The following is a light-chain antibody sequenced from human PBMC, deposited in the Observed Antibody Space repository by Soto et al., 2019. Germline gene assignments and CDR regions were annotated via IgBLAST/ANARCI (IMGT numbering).Light chain of an antibody. J-gene: IGKJ4*01. CDR1: QGINSN. CDR3: QQVSGYPLN. V-gene: IGKV1-9*01. CDR2: AAS. Sequence: DIQLTQAPSFLSASVGDRVTITCRASQGINSNLAWYQQGPGKAPKLLIYAASTLQSGVPSRFSDSASGTEFTLTISSLQPEDFATYYCQQVSGYPLNFGGGTKVDIK.